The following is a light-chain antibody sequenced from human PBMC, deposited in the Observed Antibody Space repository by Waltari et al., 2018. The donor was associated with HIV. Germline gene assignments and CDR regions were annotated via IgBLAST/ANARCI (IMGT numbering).Light chain of an antibody. V-gene: IGLV3-25*03. CDR3: QSADSSGTYAV. Sequence: SYELTQPPSVSESPGKTARITCSGDVLPKQYAYWYQQKPGQAPVVVISKDSERPSGIPERFSGSSSGTTVTLTISGVQAEDEADYYCQSADSSGTYAVFGGGTQLTVL. CDR1: VLPKQY. J-gene: IGLJ7*01. CDR2: KDS.